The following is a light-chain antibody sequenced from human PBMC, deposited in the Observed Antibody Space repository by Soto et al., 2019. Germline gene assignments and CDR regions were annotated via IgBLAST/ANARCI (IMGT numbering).Light chain of an antibody. J-gene: IGLJ3*02. CDR3: ETWDSNTHTV. Sequence: QPVLTQSSSASASLGSSVKLTCTLSSGHSSYIIAWHQQQPGKAPRYLMKLEGSRSYNKGSGVPDRFSGSSSGADRYLTISNLQFEDEADYYCETWDSNTHTVFGGGTKVTVL. V-gene: IGLV4-60*02. CDR2: LEGSRSY. CDR1: SGHSSYI.